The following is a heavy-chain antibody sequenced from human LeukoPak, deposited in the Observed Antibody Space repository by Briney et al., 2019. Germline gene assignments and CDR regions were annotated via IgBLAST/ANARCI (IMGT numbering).Heavy chain of an antibody. D-gene: IGHD4-17*01. CDR3: ARDRYGDYPYFDY. Sequence: NSGGSLRLSCAASGFTFSSYSMNWVRQAPGKGLEWVSSISSSSSYIYYADSVKGRFTISRDNAKNSLYLQMNSLRAEDTAVYYCARDRYGDYPYFDYWGQGTLVTVSS. V-gene: IGHV3-21*01. CDR1: GFTFSSYS. J-gene: IGHJ4*02. CDR2: ISSSSSYI.